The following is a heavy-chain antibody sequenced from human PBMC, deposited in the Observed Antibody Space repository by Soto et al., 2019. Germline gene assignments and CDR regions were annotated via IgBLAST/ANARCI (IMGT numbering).Heavy chain of an antibody. D-gene: IGHD4-4*01. V-gene: IGHV1-46*01. CDR2: INPFGGDT. CDR3: ARSPTPKSFFDY. CDR1: GYSFTNYY. Sequence: ASVNVSCKASGYSFTNYYTHWVRQAPGQGLEWMGIINPFGGDTNYAQKFQGRLTMTRDTSTSIVYMELSSLRSEDTAIYYCARSPTPKSFFDYWGQGTLVTVSS. J-gene: IGHJ4*02.